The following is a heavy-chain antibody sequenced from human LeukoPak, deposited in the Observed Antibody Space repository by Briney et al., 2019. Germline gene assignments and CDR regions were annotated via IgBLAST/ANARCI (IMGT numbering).Heavy chain of an antibody. J-gene: IGHJ3*02. CDR2: IYHSGST. CDR1: GGSISSGGYS. Sequence: TSETLSLTCAVSGGSISSGGYSWSWIRQPPGKGLEWIGYIYHSGSTYYNPSLKSRVTISVDRSKNQFSLKLSSVTAADTAVYYCALTGDLDAFDIWGQGTMVTVSS. D-gene: IGHD2-21*02. V-gene: IGHV4-30-2*01. CDR3: ALTGDLDAFDI.